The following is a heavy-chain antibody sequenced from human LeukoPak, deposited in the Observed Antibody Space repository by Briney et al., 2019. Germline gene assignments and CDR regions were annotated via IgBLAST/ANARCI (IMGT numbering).Heavy chain of an antibody. V-gene: IGHV4-61*02. CDR1: GGSISSGSYY. D-gene: IGHD3-22*01. J-gene: IGHJ6*03. CDR3: ARSGGSSGYYKYYYYYMDV. Sequence: SQTLSLTCTVSGGSISSGSYYWSWIRQPAGKGLEWIGRIYTSGSTNYNPSLKSRVTLSVDTSKNQFSLKLSSVTAADTAVYYCARSGGSSGYYKYYYYYMDVWGKGTTVTISS. CDR2: IYTSGST.